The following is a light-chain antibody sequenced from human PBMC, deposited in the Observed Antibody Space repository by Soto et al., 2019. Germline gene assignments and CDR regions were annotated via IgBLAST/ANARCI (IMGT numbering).Light chain of an antibody. Sequence: DIVMTQSPYSLAVSLGERATINCKSSQSVLYSSNNKNYLAWYQQKPGQPPKLLIYWASTRESGVPDRFSGSGSGTDFTLTISSLQAEDVAVYYCQQYYSTPQLTFGGGTKVDIK. V-gene: IGKV4-1*01. CDR1: QSVLYSSNNKNY. CDR3: QQYYSTPQLT. CDR2: WAS. J-gene: IGKJ4*01.